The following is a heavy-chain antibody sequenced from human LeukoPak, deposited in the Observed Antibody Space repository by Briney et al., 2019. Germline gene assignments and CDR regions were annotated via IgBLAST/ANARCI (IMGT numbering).Heavy chain of an antibody. CDR1: GYTFTSYG. Sequence: GASVKVSCKASGYTFTSYGISWVRQAPGQGLEWMGWISAYNGNTNYAQKLQGRVTMTTDTSTSTAYMELRSLRSDDTAVYYCVSYALQGIAVAGTEDYWGQGTLVTVSS. D-gene: IGHD6-19*01. CDR3: VSYALQGIAVAGTEDY. CDR2: ISAYNGNT. J-gene: IGHJ4*02. V-gene: IGHV1-18*01.